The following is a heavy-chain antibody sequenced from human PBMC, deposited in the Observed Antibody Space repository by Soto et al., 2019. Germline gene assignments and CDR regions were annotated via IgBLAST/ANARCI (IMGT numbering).Heavy chain of an antibody. V-gene: IGHV6-1*01. Sequence: PSQTLSLTCAISGDSVSSNSAAWNWIRQSPSRGPEWLGRTYYRSKWYNDYAVSVKSRITINPDTSKNQFSLQLNSVTPEDTAVYYCARVFRGYGSGRGNGMDVWGQGTTVTVSS. J-gene: IGHJ6*02. D-gene: IGHD3-10*01. CDR3: ARVFRGYGSGRGNGMDV. CDR1: GDSVSSNSAA. CDR2: TYYRSKWYN.